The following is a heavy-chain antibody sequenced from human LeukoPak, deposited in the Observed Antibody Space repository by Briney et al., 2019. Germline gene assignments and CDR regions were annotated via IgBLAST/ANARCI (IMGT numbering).Heavy chain of an antibody. CDR2: IYYSGST. D-gene: IGHD6-19*01. V-gene: IGHV4-59*08. Sequence: PSETLSLTCTVSGGSISSYYWSWIRQPPGKGLEWIGYIYYSGSTNYNPSLTSRVTISVDTSKNQFSLKLSSVTAADTAVYYCARHSPYSSGWLYFDYWGQGTLVTVSS. CDR3: ARHSPYSSGWLYFDY. J-gene: IGHJ4*02. CDR1: GGSISSYY.